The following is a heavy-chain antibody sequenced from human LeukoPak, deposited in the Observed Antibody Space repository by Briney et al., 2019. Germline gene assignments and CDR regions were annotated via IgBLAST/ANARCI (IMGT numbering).Heavy chain of an antibody. CDR3: ARRGFDYDSSYDY. J-gene: IGHJ4*02. V-gene: IGHV4-59*08. CDR1: GGSISSYY. CDR2: IYYSGST. Sequence: SETLSLTCTVSGGSISSYYWSWIRQPPGKGLEWIGYIYYSGSTNYNPSLKSRVTISVDTSKNQFSLKLSSVTAADTAVYCCARRGFDYDSSYDYWGQGTLVTVSS. D-gene: IGHD3-22*01.